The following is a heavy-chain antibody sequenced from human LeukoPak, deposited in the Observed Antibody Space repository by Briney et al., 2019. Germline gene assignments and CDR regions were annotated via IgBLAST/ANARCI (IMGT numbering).Heavy chain of an antibody. Sequence: GASVKVSCKASGYTFTSYGISWVRRAPGQGLEWMGWISAYNGNTNYAQELQGRVTMTTDTSTSTAYMELRSLRSDDTAVYYCARYIVVVVAAMGYNWFDPWGQGTLVTVSS. CDR1: GYTFTSYG. V-gene: IGHV1-18*01. CDR2: ISAYNGNT. D-gene: IGHD2-15*01. CDR3: ARYIVVVVAAMGYNWFDP. J-gene: IGHJ5*02.